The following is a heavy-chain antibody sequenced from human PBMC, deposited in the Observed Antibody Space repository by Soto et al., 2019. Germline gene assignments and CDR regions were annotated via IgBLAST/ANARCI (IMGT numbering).Heavy chain of an antibody. D-gene: IGHD3-9*01. Sequence: QVQLVESGGGVVQPGRSLRLSCAASGFTFSSYGMHWVRQAPGKGLEWVAVIWYDGSNKYYADSVKGRFTISRDTSKNTLYLQMNSLRAEDTAVYYCARGGRGWLCWFDPWGQGTLVTVSS. CDR3: ARGGRGWLCWFDP. CDR2: IWYDGSNK. J-gene: IGHJ5*02. CDR1: GFTFSSYG. V-gene: IGHV3-33*01.